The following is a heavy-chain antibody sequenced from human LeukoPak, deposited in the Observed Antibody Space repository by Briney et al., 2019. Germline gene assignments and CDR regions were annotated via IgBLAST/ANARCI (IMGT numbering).Heavy chain of an antibody. CDR3: ARFLYYFDY. D-gene: IGHD2/OR15-2a*01. CDR1: GGSISSYY. J-gene: IGHJ4*02. CDR2: IYYSGST. Sequence: ETSETLSLTCTVSGGSISSYYWSWIRQPPGKGLEWIGYIYYSGSTNYNPSLKSRVTISVDTSKNQFSLKLSSVTAADTAVYYCARFLYYFDYWGQGTLVTVSS. V-gene: IGHV4-59*01.